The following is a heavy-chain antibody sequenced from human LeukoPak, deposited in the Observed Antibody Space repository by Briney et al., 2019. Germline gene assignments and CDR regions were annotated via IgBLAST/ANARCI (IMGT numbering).Heavy chain of an antibody. CDR1: GGSISSSSYY. CDR3: ASDNEYFQH. Sequence: SETLSLTXTVSGGSISSSSYYWGWIRQPPGKGLEWIGSIYYSGSTYYNPSLKSRVTISVDTSKNQFSLKLSSVTAADTAVYYCASDNEYFQHWGPGTLVTVSS. J-gene: IGHJ1*01. V-gene: IGHV4-39*01. CDR2: IYYSGST.